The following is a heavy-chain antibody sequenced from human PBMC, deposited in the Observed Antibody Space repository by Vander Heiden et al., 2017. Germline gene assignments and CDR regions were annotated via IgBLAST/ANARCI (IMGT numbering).Heavy chain of an antibody. J-gene: IGHJ5*02. Sequence: GLEWVADIKRDGREAKYVDAVRGRVLISRDNTKKSLSLQMNSLGVEDTDVYYCGRAPNYGDRDDDFDTWGQGTLVTVSS. D-gene: IGHD2-21*02. CDR2: IKRDGREA. CDR3: GRAPNYGDRDDDFDT. V-gene: IGHV3-7*01.